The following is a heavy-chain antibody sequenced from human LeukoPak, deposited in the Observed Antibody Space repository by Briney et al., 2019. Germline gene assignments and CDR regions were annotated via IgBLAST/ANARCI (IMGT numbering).Heavy chain of an antibody. Sequence: ASVKVSCKASGYTFTGYYMHWVRQAPGQGLEWMGWINPNSGGTNYAQKFQGRVTMTRDTSISTAYMELSRLRSDDTAVYYCARGIAYYYDSSGHFTFDYWGQGTLVAVSS. CDR2: INPNSGGT. CDR3: ARGIAYYYDSSGHFTFDY. J-gene: IGHJ4*02. V-gene: IGHV1-2*02. D-gene: IGHD3-22*01. CDR1: GYTFTGYY.